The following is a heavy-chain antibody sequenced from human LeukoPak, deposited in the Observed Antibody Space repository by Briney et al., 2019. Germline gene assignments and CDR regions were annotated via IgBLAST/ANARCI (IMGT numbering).Heavy chain of an antibody. CDR3: ARDFMYNTNCVGC. D-gene: IGHD2-2*01. Sequence: GGSLRLSCAASGLIFSDYWMGWVRQAPGKGLEWVANIKQDGSERNYVDSVKGRFTISRDNAENTLYLQMNSLRADDTAVYYCARDFMYNTNCVGCWGQGTLVTVSS. CDR1: GLIFSDYW. CDR2: IKQDGSER. V-gene: IGHV3-7*01. J-gene: IGHJ4*02.